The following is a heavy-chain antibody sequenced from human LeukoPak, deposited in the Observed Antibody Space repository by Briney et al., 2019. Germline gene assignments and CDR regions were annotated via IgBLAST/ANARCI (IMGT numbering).Heavy chain of an antibody. CDR3: ARWDYDSSGYALYYFDY. Sequence: ASVKVSCKASGYTFTSYAMNWVRQAPGQGLEWMGWINTYTGNPTYAQGFTGRFVFSLDTSVSTAYLQISSLKAEDTAVYYCARWDYDSSGYALYYFDYWGQGTLVIVSS. V-gene: IGHV7-4-1*02. CDR1: GYTFTSYA. J-gene: IGHJ4*02. D-gene: IGHD3-22*01. CDR2: INTYTGNP.